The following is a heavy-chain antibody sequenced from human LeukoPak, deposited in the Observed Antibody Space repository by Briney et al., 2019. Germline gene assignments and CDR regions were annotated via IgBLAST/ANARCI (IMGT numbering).Heavy chain of an antibody. J-gene: IGHJ5*02. Sequence: SETLSLTCTVSGGSISSYYWSWIRQPPGKGLEWIGYIYYSGSTNYNPSLKSRVTISVDTSKNQFSLKLSSVTAADTAVYYCATKTYYYDSSGLPTESNWFDPWGQGTLVTVSS. D-gene: IGHD3-22*01. CDR3: ATKTYYYDSSGLPTESNWFDP. CDR1: GGSISSYY. CDR2: IYYSGST. V-gene: IGHV4-59*12.